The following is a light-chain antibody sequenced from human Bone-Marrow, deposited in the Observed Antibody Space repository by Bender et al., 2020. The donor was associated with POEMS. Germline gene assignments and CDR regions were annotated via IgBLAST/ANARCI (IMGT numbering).Light chain of an antibody. Sequence: QSALTQLASGLGSPGQSITISCTGTNREMGCYKCVSGYQQHPGKAPKFLIHDVNNPPSGVSNRFSASQSGATAPLTISGLPADDAADYCCSSSTSNGPFVFGGGTKLTVL. V-gene: IGLV2-14*03. CDR3: SSSTSNGPFV. CDR1: NREMGCYKC. CDR2: DVN. J-gene: IGLJ2*01.